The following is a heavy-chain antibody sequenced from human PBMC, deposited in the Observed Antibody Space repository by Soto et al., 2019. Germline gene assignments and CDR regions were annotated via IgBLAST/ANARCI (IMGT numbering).Heavy chain of an antibody. CDR3: AKEGMGIPIVGVVITEHYFDY. Sequence: EVQLLESGGGLVQPGGSLRLSCAASGFTFSSYAMSWVRQAPGKGLEWVSAISGSGGSTYYADSVTGRFTISRDNSKNTLYLQMHSLRAEDTAVYYCAKEGMGIPIVGVVITEHYFDYWGQGTLVTVSS. CDR1: GFTFSSYA. J-gene: IGHJ4*02. V-gene: IGHV3-23*01. CDR2: ISGSGGST. D-gene: IGHD3-3*01.